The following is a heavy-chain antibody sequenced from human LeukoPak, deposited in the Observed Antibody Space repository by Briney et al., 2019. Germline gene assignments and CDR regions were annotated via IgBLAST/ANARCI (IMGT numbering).Heavy chain of an antibody. V-gene: IGHV4-59*01. CDR3: ARGHQRYRGFGFDP. J-gene: IGHJ5*02. Sequence: MSSETLSLTCTVSGGSISSYYWSWIRQPPGKGLEWIGYIYYSGSTNYNPSLKSRVTISVDTSKNQFSLRLSSVTAADTAVYYCARGHQRYRGFGFDPWGQGTLVTVSS. CDR1: GGSISSYY. D-gene: IGHD5-18*01. CDR2: IYYSGST.